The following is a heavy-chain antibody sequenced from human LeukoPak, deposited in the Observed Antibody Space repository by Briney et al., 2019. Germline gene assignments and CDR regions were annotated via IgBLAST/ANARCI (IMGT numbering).Heavy chain of an antibody. CDR1: GFTFSSYS. J-gene: IGHJ4*02. CDR3: VRDRFYSFDY. V-gene: IGHV3-48*02. CDR2: ISSSSSAI. Sequence: PGGSLRLSCAASGFTFSSYSMNWVRQAPGKGLEWISYISSSSSAIYYADSVKGRFTISGDNAKNSLYLQMNSLRDEDTAVYYCVRDRFYSFDYWGQGTLVTVSS.